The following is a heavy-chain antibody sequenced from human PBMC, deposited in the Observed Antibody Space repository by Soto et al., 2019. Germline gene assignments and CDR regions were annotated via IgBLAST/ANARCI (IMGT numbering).Heavy chain of an antibody. CDR3: AIYSCDEVLAGKCIIFDY. V-gene: IGHV1-8*01. CDR2: MNPNSGNT. J-gene: IGHJ4*01. CDR1: GYTFTSYD. D-gene: IGHD6-19*01. Sequence: ASVKVSCTASGYTFTSYDINWVRQATGQGLEWMGWMNPNSGNTGYAQKFQGRVTMTRNTSISTAYMEMSRLRSEDTAVYYCAIYSCDEVLAGKCIIFDYWGHGTLVTVSS.